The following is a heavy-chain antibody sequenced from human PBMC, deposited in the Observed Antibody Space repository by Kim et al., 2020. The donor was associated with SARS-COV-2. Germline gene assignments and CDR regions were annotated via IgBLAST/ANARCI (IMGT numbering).Heavy chain of an antibody. V-gene: IGHV3-30*04. D-gene: IGHD6-13*01. CDR3: ARAAPIAAIFDY. J-gene: IGHJ4*02. Sequence: GGSLRLSCAASGFTFSSYAMHWVRQAPGKGLEWVAVISYDGSNKYYADSVKGRFTISRDNSKNTLYLQMNSLRAEDTAVYYCARAAPIAAIFDYWGQGTLVTVSS. CDR1: GFTFSSYA. CDR2: ISYDGSNK.